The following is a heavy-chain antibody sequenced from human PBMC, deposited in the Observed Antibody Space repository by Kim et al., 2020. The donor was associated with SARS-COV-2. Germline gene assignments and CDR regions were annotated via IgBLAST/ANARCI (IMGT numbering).Heavy chain of an antibody. CDR3: TRAPDSGNRYVMDV. D-gene: IGHD3-10*01. J-gene: IGHJ6*01. CDR1: GDSVSSNSAA. CDR2: TYYRSTYIT. V-gene: IGHV6-1*01. Sequence: SQTLSLTCAISGDSVSSNSAACNWIRQSPSRGLEWLGRTYYRSTYITDYAISVKSRMTINSDTSKNQFSLPLNSVTPEDTAVDYCTRAPDSGNRYVMDVW.